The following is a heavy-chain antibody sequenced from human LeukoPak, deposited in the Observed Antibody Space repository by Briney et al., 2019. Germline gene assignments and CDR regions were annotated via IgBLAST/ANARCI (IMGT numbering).Heavy chain of an antibody. V-gene: IGHV3-72*01. J-gene: IGHJ3*02. Sequence: GGSLRLSCTGSGFTFSDYLLDWVRQAPGKGLEWLGRIRRGTNGYTTEYAASVKGRFTISRDDSKNSLYLHMNSLKIEDTAMYHCSRDGAAGDDSAFDIWGQGTMVTVSS. CDR1: GFTFSDYL. CDR3: SRDGAAGDDSAFDI. CDR2: IRRGTNGYTT. D-gene: IGHD3-22*01.